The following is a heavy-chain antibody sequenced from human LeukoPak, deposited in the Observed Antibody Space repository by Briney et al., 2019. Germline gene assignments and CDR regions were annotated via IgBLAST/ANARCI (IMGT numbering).Heavy chain of an antibody. CDR3: ARAVNTVTAVDY. D-gene: IGHD2-21*02. V-gene: IGHV4-34*01. Sequence: SETLSLTCAVYGGSFSGYYWSWIRQPPGKGLEWIGEINHSGSTNYNPSLKSRVTISVDTSKNQFFLKLNSVTAADTAVYYCARAVNTVTAVDYWGQGTLVTVSS. CDR2: INHSGST. CDR1: GGSFSGYY. J-gene: IGHJ4*02.